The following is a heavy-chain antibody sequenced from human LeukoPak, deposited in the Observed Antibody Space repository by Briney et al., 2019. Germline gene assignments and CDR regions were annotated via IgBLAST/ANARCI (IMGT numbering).Heavy chain of an antibody. D-gene: IGHD5-18*01. J-gene: IGHJ4*02. CDR3: ARGGGYSYGSFDY. V-gene: IGHV3-74*01. Sequence: GGSLRLSCAASGIIFSNYWMHWVRQAPGKGLVWVSRINRDGSSTSYADSVKGRFTISRDNAKNTLHLQMNSLRAEDTAVYYCARGGGYSYGSFDYWGQGTLVTVSS. CDR1: GIIFSNYW. CDR2: INRDGSST.